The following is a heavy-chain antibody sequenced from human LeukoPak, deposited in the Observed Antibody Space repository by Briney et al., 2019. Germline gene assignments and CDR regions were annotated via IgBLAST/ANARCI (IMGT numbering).Heavy chain of an antibody. CDR2: IYYSGST. D-gene: IGHD1-14*01. CDR3: ASVVPRYNWNHVGY. V-gene: IGHV4-39*01. CDR1: GGSISSSSYY. Sequence: PSETLSLTCTVSGGSISSSSYYWGWIRQPPGKGLEWIGSIYYSGSTYYNPSLKSRVTISVDTSKNQFSLKLSSVTAADTAMYYCASVVPRYNWNHVGYWGQGTLVTVSS. J-gene: IGHJ4*02.